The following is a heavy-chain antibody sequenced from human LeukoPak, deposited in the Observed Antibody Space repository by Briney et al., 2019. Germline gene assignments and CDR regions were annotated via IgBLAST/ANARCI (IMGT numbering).Heavy chain of an antibody. CDR1: GGSVSNSLNY. CDR3: ARLSKGRYFDYILDY. Sequence: SETLSLTCTVSGGSVSNSLNYWGWIRQPPGKGLEWIGNTFYTGSTYSNPTLKSRVTMSVDTSKNQFSLKLSSVTAADTAVYYCARLSKGRYFDYILDYWGQGTLLTVSS. J-gene: IGHJ4*02. CDR2: TFYTGST. D-gene: IGHD3-9*01. V-gene: IGHV4-39*01.